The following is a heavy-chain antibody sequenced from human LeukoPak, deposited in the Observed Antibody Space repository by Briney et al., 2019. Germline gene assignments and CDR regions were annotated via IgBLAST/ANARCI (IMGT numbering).Heavy chain of an antibody. V-gene: IGHV3-30*02. Sequence: GGSLRLSCAASGFTFSGYDMHWVRQAPGKGLEWVAFIRYDGSNKYYADSVKGRFSISRDNSKNTLFLQMNSLRAEDTAVYYCAKGVAADGPLNYWGQGTLVTVSS. J-gene: IGHJ4*02. CDR2: IRYDGSNK. D-gene: IGHD6-25*01. CDR1: GFTFSGYD. CDR3: AKGVAADGPLNY.